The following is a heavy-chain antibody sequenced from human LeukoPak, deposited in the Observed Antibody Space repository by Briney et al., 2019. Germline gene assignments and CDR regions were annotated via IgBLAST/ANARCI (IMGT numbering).Heavy chain of an antibody. D-gene: IGHD2-21*01. J-gene: IGHJ4*02. CDR3: AKDRTGEKSISGNY. Sequence: PGGSLRLSCGASGITFSSYSMNWVRQAPGKGLEWVSTISNGGGSTYYADSVKGRFTISRDNSKNTLYLQMNSPRAEDTAVYYCAKDRTGEKSISGNYWGQGILVTVSS. CDR2: ISNGGGST. CDR1: GITFSSYS. V-gene: IGHV3-23*01.